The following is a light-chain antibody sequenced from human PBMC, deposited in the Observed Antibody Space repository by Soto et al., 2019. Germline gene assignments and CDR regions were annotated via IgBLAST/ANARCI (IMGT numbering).Light chain of an antibody. CDR3: HQRDNGGT. V-gene: IGKV3-11*01. CDR2: DAS. J-gene: IGKJ3*01. CDR1: QSVSRY. Sequence: EVVLTQSPATLSLSPGERATLSCRASQSVSRYLAWYQQKPGQAPRLLIYDASNRATGIPARFSGSGSGTDFTLTISSLVPEDFAVYYCHQRDNGGTFGPGTKVDIK.